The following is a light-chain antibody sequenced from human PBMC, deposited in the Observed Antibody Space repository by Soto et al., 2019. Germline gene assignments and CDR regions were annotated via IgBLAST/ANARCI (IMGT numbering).Light chain of an antibody. J-gene: IGLJ3*02. V-gene: IGLV1-44*01. CDR1: SSNIGTNA. Sequence: QSVLTQPPSASGTPGQRVTISCSGSSSNIGTNAVVWYQQLPGTAPKLLTYSNNQRPSGVPDRFSGSESGTSASLAISGLQSEDEADYYCGVWDDRLNGLWVFGGGTKLTVL. CDR3: GVWDDRLNGLWV. CDR2: SNN.